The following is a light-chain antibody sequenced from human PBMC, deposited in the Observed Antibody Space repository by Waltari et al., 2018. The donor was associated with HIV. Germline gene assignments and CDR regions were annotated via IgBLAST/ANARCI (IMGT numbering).Light chain of an antibody. CDR1: SGDVDSYTL. Sequence: QSALTQPATVSGSPGQSITISCPETSGDVDSYTLVSRYQQYTGRAPKLLIYEVTKRPSGVSNRFSGSKSGNTASLTISDLQAEDEAKYYCCSYGNSGTFVLFGGGTRVTV. V-gene: IGLV2-23*02. CDR2: EVT. J-gene: IGLJ2*01. CDR3: CSYGNSGTFVL.